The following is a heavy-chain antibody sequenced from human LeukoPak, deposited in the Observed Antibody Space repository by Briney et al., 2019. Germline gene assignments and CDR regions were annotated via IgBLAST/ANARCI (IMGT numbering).Heavy chain of an antibody. Sequence: PGGSLRLSCAASGFTLTTYWMHWVRQAPGKGLVWVSRIKSDGSSTSYADSVKGRFTVSRDSAKNTLYLQMNSLRAEDTAVYDCAREVGPLDLLGLWGQGTKVPV. J-gene: IGHJ6*02. CDR3: AREVGPLDLLGL. CDR2: IKSDGSST. V-gene: IGHV3-74*01. CDR1: GFTLTTYW.